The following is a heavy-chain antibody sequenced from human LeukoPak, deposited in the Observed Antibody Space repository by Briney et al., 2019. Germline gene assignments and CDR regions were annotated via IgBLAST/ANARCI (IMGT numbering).Heavy chain of an antibody. V-gene: IGHV4-59*01. CDR3: ARSGQWLPPYYFDY. CDR2: IYYSGST. J-gene: IGHJ4*02. Sequence: PSETLSLTCTVSGGSISSYYWSWIRQPPGKGLEWIGYIYYSGSTNYNPSLKSRVTISVDTSKNQFSLKLSSVTAADTAVYYCARSGQWLPPYYFDYWGQGTLVTVSS. CDR1: GGSISSYY. D-gene: IGHD6-19*01.